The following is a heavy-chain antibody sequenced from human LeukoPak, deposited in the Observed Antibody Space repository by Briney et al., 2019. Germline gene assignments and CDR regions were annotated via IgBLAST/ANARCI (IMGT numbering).Heavy chain of an antibody. V-gene: IGHV1-69*04. CDR1: GGAFSNNA. J-gene: IGHJ6*02. CDR2: IIPILGIA. Sequence: SVKVSCKASGGAFSNNAISWVRQAPGQGLEWMGRIIPILGIANYAQKFQGRVTITADESTSRAYMELRSLRSEDTAVYYCARGDDYYYYGMDVWGQGTTVTVSS. CDR3: ARGDDYYYYGMDV.